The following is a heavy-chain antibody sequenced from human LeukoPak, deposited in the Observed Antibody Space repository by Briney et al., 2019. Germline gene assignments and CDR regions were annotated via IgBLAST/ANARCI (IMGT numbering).Heavy chain of an antibody. D-gene: IGHD3-22*01. Sequence: SETLSLTCTVSGGSISSSNYYWGWIRQPPGKGLEWIGSIYYSGSIFYNPSLKSRVTISVDTSKNQFSLKLSSVTAADTAVYYCARGLSMIVVVVHDWYFDLWGRGTLVTVSS. CDR2: IYYSGSI. CDR3: ARGLSMIVVVVHDWYFDL. CDR1: GGSISSSNYY. J-gene: IGHJ2*01. V-gene: IGHV4-39*01.